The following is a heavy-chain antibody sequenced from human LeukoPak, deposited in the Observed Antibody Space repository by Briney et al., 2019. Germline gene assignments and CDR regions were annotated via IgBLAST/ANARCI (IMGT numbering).Heavy chain of an antibody. CDR2: INYSGTT. CDR3: ARLSDY. V-gene: IGHV4-39*01. Sequence: PSETLSLTCTVSGGAISSDNYYWGWIRRTPGKGLEWIGSINYSGTTYYNPSLKSRVSISVDTSRTQFSLRLSSVTAADTAVYYCARLSDYWGQGTLVTVSS. J-gene: IGHJ4*02. CDR1: GGAISSDNYY.